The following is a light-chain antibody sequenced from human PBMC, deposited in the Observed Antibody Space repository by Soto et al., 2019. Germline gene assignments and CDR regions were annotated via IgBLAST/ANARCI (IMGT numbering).Light chain of an antibody. J-gene: IGKJ4*01. Sequence: DIQMTQSPSSLSASVGDRVTITCRASQGISNYLAWYQQKPVKVPKLLIYAASNLQSGVPSRFSDSGSGTDFTLTSSSRQPEDFATYYCQKYNIAPLTFGGGTKVEIK. CDR1: QGISNY. CDR2: AAS. V-gene: IGKV1-27*01. CDR3: QKYNIAPLT.